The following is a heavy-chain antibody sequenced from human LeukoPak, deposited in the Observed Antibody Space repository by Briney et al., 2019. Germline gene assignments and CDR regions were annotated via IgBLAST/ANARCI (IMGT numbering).Heavy chain of an antibody. CDR3: AKENFIVGATTFDP. Sequence: GGSLRLSCAASGFTVSSNYMSWVRQAPGKGLEWVSAISGSGGSTYYADSVKGRFTISRDNSKNTLYLQMNSLRAEDTAVYYCAKENFIVGATTFDPWGQGTLVTVSS. CDR1: GFTVSSNY. J-gene: IGHJ5*02. D-gene: IGHD1-26*01. CDR2: ISGSGGST. V-gene: IGHV3-23*01.